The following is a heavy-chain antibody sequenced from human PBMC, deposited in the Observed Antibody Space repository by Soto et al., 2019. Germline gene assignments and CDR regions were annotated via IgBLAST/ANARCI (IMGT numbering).Heavy chain of an antibody. CDR3: AGEAAAAVPNWFDP. CDR1: GGSISSSSYY. V-gene: IGHV4-39*02. D-gene: IGHD6-13*01. CDR2: IYYSGST. J-gene: IGHJ5*02. Sequence: SQTLSLTWTVSGGSISSSSYYWSWIRQPPGKGLEWIGSIYYSGSTYYNPSLKSRVTISVDTSKNQFSLKLSSVTAADTAVYYCAGEAAAAVPNWFDPWGQGTLVTVSS.